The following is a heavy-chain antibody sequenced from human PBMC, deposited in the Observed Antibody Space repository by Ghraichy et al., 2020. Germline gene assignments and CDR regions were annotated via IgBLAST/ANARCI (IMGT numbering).Heavy chain of an antibody. CDR2: ISGSGGST. CDR3: AKEVGGTYYTFDY. Sequence: LSLTCAASRFTFSNYAMNWVRQAPGKGLEWVSTISGSGGSTYYADSVKGRFTISRDNSKSTLFLQMNSLRAEDTAVYYCAKEVGGTYYTFDYWGQGTLVTVSS. J-gene: IGHJ4*02. D-gene: IGHD1-26*01. CDR1: RFTFSNYA. V-gene: IGHV3-23*01.